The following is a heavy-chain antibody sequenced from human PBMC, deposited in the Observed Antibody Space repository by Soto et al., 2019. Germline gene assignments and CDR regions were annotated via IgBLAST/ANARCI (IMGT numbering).Heavy chain of an antibody. Sequence: ASVKVSCKASGYTFTSYYMHWVRQAPGQGLEWMGIINPSGGSTSYAQKFQGRVTMTRDTSTSTVYMELSSLRSEDTAVYYCARDLKATMGPDYYYYGMDVWGQGTRVTVSS. CDR3: ARDLKATMGPDYYYYGMDV. CDR1: GYTFTSYY. J-gene: IGHJ6*02. V-gene: IGHV1-46*01. CDR2: INPSGGST. D-gene: IGHD5-12*01.